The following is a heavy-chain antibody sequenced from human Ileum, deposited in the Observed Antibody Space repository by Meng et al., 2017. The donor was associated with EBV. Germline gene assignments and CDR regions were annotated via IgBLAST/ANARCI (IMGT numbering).Heavy chain of an antibody. J-gene: IGHJ4*02. D-gene: IGHD6-19*01. V-gene: IGHV4-39*07. CDR3: ATRVAAVKYYFDY. CDR2: MYYSGST. Sequence: HRQLKESGPGLVKPSETLSLTCTVSGGSISNENDYWGWIRQPPGKGLEWIGSMYYSGSTYYNPSLKSRVTMSLDTSKNQFSLQLTSVTAADTALYYCATRVAAVKYYFDYWGQGTLVTVSS. CDR1: GGSISNENDY.